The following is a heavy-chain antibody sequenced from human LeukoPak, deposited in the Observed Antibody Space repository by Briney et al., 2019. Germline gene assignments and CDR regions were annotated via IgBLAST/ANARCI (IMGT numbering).Heavy chain of an antibody. CDR1: GGSISSGSYY. CDR2: IYTSGST. D-gene: IGHD2-8*01. Sequence: SETLSLTCTVSGGSISSGSYYWSWIRQPAGKGLEWIGRIYTSGSTNYNPSLKSRVTISVDASKNQFSLKLSSVTAADTAVYYCARDPIVLMVYDTYYYYYMDVWGKGTTVTVSS. CDR3: ARDPIVLMVYDTYYYYYMDV. V-gene: IGHV4-61*02. J-gene: IGHJ6*03.